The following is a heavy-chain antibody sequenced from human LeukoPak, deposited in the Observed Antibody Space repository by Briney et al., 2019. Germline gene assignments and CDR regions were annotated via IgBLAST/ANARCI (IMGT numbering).Heavy chain of an antibody. J-gene: IGHJ5*02. D-gene: IGHD3-10*01. CDR1: GYTFTGYY. V-gene: IGHV1-2*02. CDR2: INPNSGGT. Sequence: GASVKVSCKASGYTFTGYYIHWVRQAPGQGLECVGWINPNSGGTNYAQKFQGRVTMTRDTSISTAYMELSRLRSDDTAVYYCARGGSGSYFSWLDPWGQGILVTVSS. CDR3: ARGGSGSYFSWLDP.